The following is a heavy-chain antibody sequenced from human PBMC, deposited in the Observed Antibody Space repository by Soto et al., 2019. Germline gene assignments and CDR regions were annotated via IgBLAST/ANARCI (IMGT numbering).Heavy chain of an antibody. D-gene: IGHD5-12*01. CDR3: ARDGYAAYSGYDFYYLGGETFDY. Sequence: ASVKVSCKASGYTFTSYGISWVRQAPGQGLEWMGWISAYNGNTNYAQKLQGRVTMTTDTSTSTAYMELRSLRSDDTAVYYCARDGYAAYSGYDFYYLGGETFDYWGQGTLVTVSS. V-gene: IGHV1-18*01. CDR1: GYTFTSYG. CDR2: ISAYNGNT. J-gene: IGHJ4*02.